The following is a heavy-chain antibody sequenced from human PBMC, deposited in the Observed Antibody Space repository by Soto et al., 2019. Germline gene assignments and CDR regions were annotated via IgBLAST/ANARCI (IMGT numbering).Heavy chain of an antibody. J-gene: IGHJ6*02. CDR3: ARDLYSSSWYYYYGMDV. V-gene: IGHV3-21*01. D-gene: IGHD6-13*01. Sequence: GGSLRLSCAASGFTFSSYSMNWVRQAPGKGLEWVSSISSSSSYIYYADSVKGRFTISRDNAKNSLYLQMNSLRAEDTAVYYCARDLYSSSWYYYYGMDVWGLGTTVTVSS. CDR2: ISSSSSYI. CDR1: GFTFSSYS.